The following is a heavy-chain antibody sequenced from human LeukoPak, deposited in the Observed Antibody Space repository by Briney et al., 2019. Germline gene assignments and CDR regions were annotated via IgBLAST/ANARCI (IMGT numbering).Heavy chain of an antibody. CDR2: IYSGGST. CDR1: GFTVSSNY. V-gene: IGHV3-66*01. D-gene: IGHD6-13*01. Sequence: GGSLRLSCAASGFTVSSNYMSWVRQAPGKGLEWVSVIYSGGSTYYADSVKGRFTISRDNSKNTLYLQMNSLRAEDTAVYYCATVNGGIAAAGSNYWGQGTLVTVSS. CDR3: ATVNGGIAAAGSNY. J-gene: IGHJ4*02.